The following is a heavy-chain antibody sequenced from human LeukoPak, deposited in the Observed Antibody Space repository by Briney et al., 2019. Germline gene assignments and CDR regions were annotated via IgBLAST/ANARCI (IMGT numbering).Heavy chain of an antibody. Sequence: SSETLSLTCAVYDGSFSGYYWTWIRQPPGKGLEWIGEINHSGSTNYNPSLKSRVTISVDTSKNQFSLKLSSVTAADTAVYYCARVGIQLWLRSGFDPWGQGTLVTVSS. J-gene: IGHJ5*02. CDR2: INHSGST. CDR3: ARVGIQLWLRSGFDP. V-gene: IGHV4-34*01. CDR1: DGSFSGYY. D-gene: IGHD5-18*01.